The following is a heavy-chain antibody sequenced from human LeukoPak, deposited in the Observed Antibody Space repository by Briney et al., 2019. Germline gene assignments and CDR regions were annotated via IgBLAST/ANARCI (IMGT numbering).Heavy chain of an antibody. V-gene: IGHV3-33*01. CDR1: GFTFNRFG. D-gene: IGHD2-21*02. Sequence: PGRSLRLSCAPSGFTFNRFGMHWVRQAPGKRLEWVAVIWYDGSNKDYADSVKGRFTISRDNSKNTLYRQMSGLRAEDTAVYYCATSAHIEVGTAPPPDYWGQGTLVTVTS. CDR3: ATSAHIEVGTAPPPDY. CDR2: IWYDGSNK. J-gene: IGHJ4*02.